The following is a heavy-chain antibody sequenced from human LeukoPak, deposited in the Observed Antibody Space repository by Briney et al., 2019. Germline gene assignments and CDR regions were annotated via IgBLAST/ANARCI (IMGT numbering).Heavy chain of an antibody. CDR2: ISAYNGNT. J-gene: IGHJ4*02. CDR3: ARVAISSGWYGRAIDY. V-gene: IGHV1-18*01. Sequence: ASVKVSCKASGYTFTSYGISWVRQAPGQGLEWMGWISAYNGNTNYAQKLQRRVTMTTDTSKSTAYMELSSLRSDDTAVYYCARVAISSGWYGRAIDYWGQGTLVTVSS. D-gene: IGHD6-19*01. CDR1: GYTFTSYG.